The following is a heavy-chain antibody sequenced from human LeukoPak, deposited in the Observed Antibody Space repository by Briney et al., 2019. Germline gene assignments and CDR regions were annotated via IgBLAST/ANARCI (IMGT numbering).Heavy chain of an antibody. CDR3: AGSPGAAAGSLTFDI. D-gene: IGHD6-13*01. J-gene: IGHJ3*02. V-gene: IGHV1-24*01. CDR2: FDPEDGET. CDR1: GYTLTELS. Sequence: ASVKVSCKVSGYTLTELSMHWVRQAPGKGLEWMGGFDPEDGETIYAQKFQGRVTMTEDTSTDTAYMELSSLRSEDTAVYYCAGSPGAAAGSLTFDIWGQGTMVTVSS.